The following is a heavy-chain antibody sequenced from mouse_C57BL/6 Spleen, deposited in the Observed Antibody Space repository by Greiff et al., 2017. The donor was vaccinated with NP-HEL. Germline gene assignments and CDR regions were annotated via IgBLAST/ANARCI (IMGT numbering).Heavy chain of an antibody. V-gene: IGHV2-2*01. CDR1: GFSLTSYG. J-gene: IGHJ1*03. D-gene: IGHD1-1*01. CDR3: ARCYYGSSYEYFDV. Sequence: QVQLKESGPGLVQPSQSLSITCTVSGFSLTSYGVHWVRQSPGKGLEWLGVIWSGGSTDYTAAFISRLSISKDNSKSQVFFKMNSLQADDTAIYYCARCYYGSSYEYFDVWGTGTTVTVSS. CDR2: IWSGGST.